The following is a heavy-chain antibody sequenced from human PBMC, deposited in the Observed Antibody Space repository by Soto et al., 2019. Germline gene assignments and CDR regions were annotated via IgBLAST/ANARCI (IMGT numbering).Heavy chain of an antibody. Sequence: QVQLQESGPGLVKPSQTLSLTCTVSGDSISSGGYYWSWIRQHPGKGLEWIGYIYYSGSTYYNPSLNTRFTITVDTPTTQFPLKMSSVTAAVSDVYDCPPVPAAARIVVFDYWGQGTLVTVSS. D-gene: IGHD2-2*01. CDR3: PPVPAAARIVVFDY. J-gene: IGHJ4*02. V-gene: IGHV4-31*03. CDR2: IYYSGST. CDR1: GDSISSGGYY.